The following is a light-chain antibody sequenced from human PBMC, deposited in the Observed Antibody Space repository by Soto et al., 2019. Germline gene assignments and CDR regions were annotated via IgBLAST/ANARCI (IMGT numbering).Light chain of an antibody. Sequence: EIVLTQSPAPLSLSPGERATLSCRASQSVSNYLAWYQQKPGQAPRLLIYDASNRATGIPARFSGSGSGTDFTLTISSLEPEDVAVYYCQQRSDWPPLTFGGGTKVEIK. J-gene: IGKJ4*01. CDR3: QQRSDWPPLT. CDR1: QSVSNY. CDR2: DAS. V-gene: IGKV3-11*01.